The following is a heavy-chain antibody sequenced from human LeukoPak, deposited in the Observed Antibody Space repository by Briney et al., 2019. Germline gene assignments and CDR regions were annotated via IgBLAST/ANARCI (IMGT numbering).Heavy chain of an antibody. CDR3: ARDAVGAISSYYYYYMDV. D-gene: IGHD1-26*01. V-gene: IGHV4-4*07. CDR1: GGSISSYY. J-gene: IGHJ6*03. CDR2: IYTSGST. Sequence: PSETLSLTCTVSGGSISSYYWSWIRLPAGKGLEWIGRIYTSGSTNYNPSLKSRVTMSVDTSKNQFSLRLSSVTAADTAVYYCARDAVGAISSYYYYYMDVWGKGTTVTISS.